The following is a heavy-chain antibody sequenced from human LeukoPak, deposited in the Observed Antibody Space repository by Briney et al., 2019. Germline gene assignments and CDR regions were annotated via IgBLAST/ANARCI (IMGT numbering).Heavy chain of an antibody. D-gene: IGHD7-27*01. CDR3: VRALGDA. J-gene: IGHJ5*02. CDR1: KFAFRNYW. CDR2: INIEGTIK. V-gene: IGHV3-74*01. Sequence: PGGSLRLSCTATKFAFRNYWMHWVRQAPGKGLVWVARINIEGTIKTCADSVKGRCTISRDDAKNILYLQMSSLETADTAVYYCVRALGDAWGQGTLVTVSS.